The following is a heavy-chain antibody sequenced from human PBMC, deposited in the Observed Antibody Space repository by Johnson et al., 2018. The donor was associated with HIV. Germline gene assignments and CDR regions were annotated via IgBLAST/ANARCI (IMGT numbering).Heavy chain of an antibody. J-gene: IGHJ3*02. D-gene: IGHD6-13*01. CDR1: GFTFSNAW. Sequence: VQLVESGGGLVKPGGSLRLSRAASGFTFSNAWMSWVRQAPGKGLEWVGRIKSKTDGGTTDYAAPVKGRFTISRDDSKNTLYLQMNSLKTEDTAVYYCTTAASSSWYGEDAFDIWGQGTMVTVSS. CDR2: IKSKTDGGTT. V-gene: IGHV3-15*01. CDR3: TTAASSSWYGEDAFDI.